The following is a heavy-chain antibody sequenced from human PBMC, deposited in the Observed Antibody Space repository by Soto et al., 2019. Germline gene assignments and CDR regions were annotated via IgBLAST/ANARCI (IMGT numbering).Heavy chain of an antibody. J-gene: IGHJ4*02. V-gene: IGHV1-18*01. D-gene: IGHD3-9*01. Sequence: ASVKVSCTASGYKFTSYGISWVRQAPGQGLEWMGWISAYNGNTNYAQKLQGRVTMTTDTSTSTAYMELRSLRSDDTAVYYCAIDLNILTGYYLFDYWGQGTLVTGSS. CDR3: AIDLNILTGYYLFDY. CDR2: ISAYNGNT. CDR1: GYKFTSYG.